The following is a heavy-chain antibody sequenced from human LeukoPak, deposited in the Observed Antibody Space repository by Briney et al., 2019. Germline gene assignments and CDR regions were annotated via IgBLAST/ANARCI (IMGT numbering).Heavy chain of an antibody. Sequence: GGSLRLSCAASGFTVSSNYMSWVRQAPGKGLEWVSVIHSGGTPYYADSVKGRFTISRDNSKNTLYLQMNSLRAEDTAVYYCARWDPNSGSYYDYWGQGTLVTVSS. CDR3: ARWDPNSGSYYDY. V-gene: IGHV3-53*01. D-gene: IGHD3-10*01. J-gene: IGHJ4*02. CDR2: IHSGGTP. CDR1: GFTVSSNY.